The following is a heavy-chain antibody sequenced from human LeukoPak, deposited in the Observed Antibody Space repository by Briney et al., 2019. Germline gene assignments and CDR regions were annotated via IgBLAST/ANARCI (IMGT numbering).Heavy chain of an antibody. CDR3: ARDPYGPSGYFDY. Sequence: SETLSLTCTVSGGSISSNYWNWIRQPPGKGLEWIGYIYYSGNTNYNPSLKSRVTISVDTSKDQFSLKLNSVTAADTALYYCARDPYGPSGYFDYWGQGTLVTVSS. V-gene: IGHV4-59*01. J-gene: IGHJ4*02. CDR1: GGSISSNY. CDR2: IYYSGNT. D-gene: IGHD3-10*01.